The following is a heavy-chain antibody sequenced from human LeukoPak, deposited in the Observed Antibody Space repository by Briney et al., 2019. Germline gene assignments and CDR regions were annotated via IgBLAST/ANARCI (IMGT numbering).Heavy chain of an antibody. CDR3: ARDWIDRSLDY. Sequence: GRSLRLSCASSGFTFSDYGIHWVRQAPGKGLEWVTVLSPQGNYTYYGDSVKGRFTISRDDSKNTVSLQMHSLRDEDTAVYYCARDWIDRSLDYWGQGTVVLVSS. D-gene: IGHD2-2*03. CDR2: LSPQGNYT. J-gene: IGHJ4*02. V-gene: IGHV3-33*05. CDR1: GFTFSDYG.